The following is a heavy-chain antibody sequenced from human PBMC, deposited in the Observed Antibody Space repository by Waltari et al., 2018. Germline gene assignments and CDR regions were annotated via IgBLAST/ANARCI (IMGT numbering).Heavy chain of an antibody. J-gene: IGHJ4*02. CDR2: ISSSSSTI. CDR1: GFTFSSYS. Sequence: EVQLVESGGGLVQPGGSLRLSCAASGFTFSSYSMNWVRQAPGKGLEWVPYISSSSSTIYYADSVKGRFTISRDNAKNSLYLQMNSLRSEDTAVYYCASIDTDDYGDFFDYWGQGTLVTVSS. D-gene: IGHD4-17*01. V-gene: IGHV3-48*01. CDR3: ASIDTDDYGDFFDY.